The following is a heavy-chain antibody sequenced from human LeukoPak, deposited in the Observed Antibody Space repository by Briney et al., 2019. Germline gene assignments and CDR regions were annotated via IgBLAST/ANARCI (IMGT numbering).Heavy chain of an antibody. CDR3: AKGRGYCTGGSCYSDY. Sequence: GGSLRLSCTASGFTFSNYAMSWVRQAPGKGLEWVSTISGSDGSTYYADSVKGRFTISRDNSKNTLYLQMNSLRVEDTAIYYCAKGRGYCTGGSCYSDYWGQGTLVTASS. D-gene: IGHD2-15*01. J-gene: IGHJ4*02. CDR1: GFTFSNYA. CDR2: ISGSDGST. V-gene: IGHV3-23*01.